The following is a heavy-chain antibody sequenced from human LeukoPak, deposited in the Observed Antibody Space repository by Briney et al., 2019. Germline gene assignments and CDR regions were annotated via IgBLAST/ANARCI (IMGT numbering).Heavy chain of an antibody. CDR2: IFHSGST. CDR1: GGSISSYY. D-gene: IGHD3-9*01. J-gene: IGHJ4*02. CDR3: AREAGIRYFDY. V-gene: IGHV4-59*12. Sequence: SETLSLTCTVSGGSISSYYWSWIRQPPGKGLEWIGSIFHSGSTYYNPSLKSRVTISVDTSKNQFSLKLSSVTAADTAVYYCAREAGIRYFDYWGQGTLVTVSS.